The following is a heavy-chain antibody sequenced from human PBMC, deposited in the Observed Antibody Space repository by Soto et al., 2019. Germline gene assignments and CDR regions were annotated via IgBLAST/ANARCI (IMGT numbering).Heavy chain of an antibody. J-gene: IGHJ5*02. CDR1: GGSFSGYY. CDR3: ARERYYFGSGSFPRGFDP. Sequence: SETLSLTCAVYGGSFSGYYWSWIRQPPGKGLEWIGEINHSGSTNYNPSLKSRVTISVDTSKDQFSLKLSSVTAADTAVYYCARERYYFGSGSFPRGFDPWGQGTLVTVSS. CDR2: INHSGST. V-gene: IGHV4-34*01. D-gene: IGHD3-10*01.